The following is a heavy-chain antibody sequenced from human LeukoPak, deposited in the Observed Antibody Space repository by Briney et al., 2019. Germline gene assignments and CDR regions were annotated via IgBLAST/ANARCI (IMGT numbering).Heavy chain of an antibody. CDR1: GFTFSSYS. CDR3: ARGSKPIYGDYRFGPPIIRYYFDY. CDR2: ISSSSSYI. V-gene: IGHV3-21*01. D-gene: IGHD4-17*01. J-gene: IGHJ4*02. Sequence: NAGGSLRPSCAASGFTFSSYSMNWVRQAPGKGLEWVSSISSSSSYIYYADSVKGRFTISRDNAKNSLYLQMNSLRAEDTAVYYCARGSKPIYGDYRFGPPIIRYYFDYWGQGTLVTVSS.